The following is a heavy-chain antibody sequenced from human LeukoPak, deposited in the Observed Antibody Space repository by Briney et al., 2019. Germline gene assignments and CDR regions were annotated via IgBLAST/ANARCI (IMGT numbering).Heavy chain of an antibody. CDR3: ARGMPTNFDY. J-gene: IGHJ4*02. V-gene: IGHV3-74*01. CDR1: GFTFSSYW. CDR2: ITSDGSST. Sequence: GGSLRLSCAASGFTFSSYWMHWVRQVPGKGPDWVTRITSDGSSTSSADSVKGRFTISRDNAKNTLYLQMNSLRVEDTAVYYCARGMPTNFDYWGQGALVTVSS. D-gene: IGHD1-26*01.